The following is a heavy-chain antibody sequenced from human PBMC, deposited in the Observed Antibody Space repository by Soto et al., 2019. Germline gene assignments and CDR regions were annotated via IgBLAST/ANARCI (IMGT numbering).Heavy chain of an antibody. CDR2: IYYSGST. CDR3: ARPQFTIFGVVTPDYMDV. D-gene: IGHD3-3*01. V-gene: IGHV4-59*08. CDR1: GGSISSYY. Sequence: PSETLSLTCTVSGGSISSYYWSWIRQPPGKGLEWIGYIYYSGSTNYNPSLKSRVTISVDTSKNQFSLKLSSVTAADTAVYYCARPQFTIFGVVTPDYMDVWGKGTTVTVSS. J-gene: IGHJ6*03.